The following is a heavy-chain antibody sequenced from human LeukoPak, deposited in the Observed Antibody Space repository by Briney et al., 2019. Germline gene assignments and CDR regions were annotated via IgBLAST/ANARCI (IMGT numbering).Heavy chain of an antibody. CDR3: ARDAQTRTEPFQH. D-gene: IGHD1-14*01. Sequence: GAAVKVSCKASGGTFSSYDISWWRQPPGQGLEWMGSIIPILGIASYAQKFQGGVMITADESTSTAYMELSSLRSEDTAVYYCARDAQTRTEPFQHWGQGTLVTVSS. CDR2: IIPILGIA. CDR1: GGTFSSYD. J-gene: IGHJ1*01. V-gene: IGHV1-69*04.